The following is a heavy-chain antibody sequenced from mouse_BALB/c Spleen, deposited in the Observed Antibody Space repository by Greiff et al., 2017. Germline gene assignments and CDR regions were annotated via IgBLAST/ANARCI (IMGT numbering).Heavy chain of an antibody. CDR3: ARHGGYGNYGDYAMDY. D-gene: IGHD2-1*01. V-gene: IGHV5-12-1*01. J-gene: IGHJ4*01. Sequence: DVMLVESGGGLVKPGGSLKLSCAASGFAFSSYDMSWVRQTPEKRLEWVAYISSGGGSTYYPDTVKGRFTISRDNAKNTLYLQMSSLKSEDTAMYYCARHGGYGNYGDYAMDYWGQGTSVTVSS. CDR1: GFAFSSYD. CDR2: ISSGGGST.